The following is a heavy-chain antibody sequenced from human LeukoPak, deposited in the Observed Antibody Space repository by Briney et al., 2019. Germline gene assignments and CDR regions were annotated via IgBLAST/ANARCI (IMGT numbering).Heavy chain of an antibody. CDR2: IYSSGNT. Sequence: SETLSLTCTVSGGSISSYYWSWIRQPAGKGLEWIGRIYSSGNTNYNPSLKSRVTLSVDTSKNQFSLKLSSVTAADTAVYYCAKDGRQVPFDPWGQGTLVTVSS. V-gene: IGHV4-4*07. CDR1: GGSISSYY. J-gene: IGHJ5*02. D-gene: IGHD2-2*01. CDR3: AKDGRQVPFDP.